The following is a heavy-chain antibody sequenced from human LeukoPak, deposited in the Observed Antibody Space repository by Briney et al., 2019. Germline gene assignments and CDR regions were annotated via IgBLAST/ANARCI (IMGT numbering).Heavy chain of an antibody. CDR2: INPNNGAT. D-gene: IGHD1-26*01. CDR3: ARDPGSSHHWNWFDP. J-gene: IGHJ5*02. V-gene: IGHV1-2*02. CDR1: GYTFTASY. Sequence: ASVKVSCKASGYTFTASYIHWVRQAPGQGPEWMGWINPNNGATDYGKNFQGRVTMTRDTSITTAYMELSRLTSDDTAVYYCARDPGSSHHWNWFDPWGQGTLVTVSS.